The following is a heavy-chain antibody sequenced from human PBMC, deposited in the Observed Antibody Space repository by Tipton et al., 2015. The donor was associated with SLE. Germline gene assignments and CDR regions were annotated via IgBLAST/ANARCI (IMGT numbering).Heavy chain of an antibody. CDR1: GFAFNDFY. J-gene: IGHJ1*01. Sequence: QVQLVQSGAEMKKPGASVKVSCKTSGFAFNDFYLHWVRQAPGQGLEWMGWFNPNTGGTDYAQKFQGRVTMTGDTSVSTAYMELRRLTSDDTALYYCARLHSRGLVGAPEHWGQGTLVTVSS. D-gene: IGHD1-26*01. CDR2: FNPNTGGT. V-gene: IGHV1-2*02. CDR3: ARLHSRGLVGAPEH.